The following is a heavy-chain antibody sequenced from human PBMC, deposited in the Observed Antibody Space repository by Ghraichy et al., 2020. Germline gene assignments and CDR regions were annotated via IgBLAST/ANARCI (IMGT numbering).Heavy chain of an antibody. CDR1: GFTFSRYT. V-gene: IGHV3-21*01. D-gene: IGHD5-18*01. CDR3: ARDASLPGYIFGRPLYGMVV. J-gene: IGHJ6*02. Sequence: GGSLRLSCAASGFTFSRYTLNWVRQAPGKGLEWVSSISSSSRYIYYADSVKGRFTISRDNAKNSLYLQMNSLRAEDTAMYYCARDASLPGYIFGRPLYGMVVWGQGPTVTVSS. CDR2: ISSSSRYI.